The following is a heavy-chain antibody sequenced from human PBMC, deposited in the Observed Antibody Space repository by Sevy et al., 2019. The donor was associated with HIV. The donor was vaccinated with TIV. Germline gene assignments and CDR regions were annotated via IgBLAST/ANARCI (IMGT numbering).Heavy chain of an antibody. J-gene: IGHJ4*02. CDR1: GYTFTSYG. D-gene: IGHD1-26*01. Sequence: ASVKVSCRASGYTFTSYGISWVRQAPGQGLEWMGWISAYNGNTNYAQKLQGRVTMTTDTSTSTAYMELRSLRSDDTAVYYCARDLRSGSYRTPHYWGQGTLVNVSS. CDR3: ARDLRSGSYRTPHY. V-gene: IGHV1-18*01. CDR2: ISAYNGNT.